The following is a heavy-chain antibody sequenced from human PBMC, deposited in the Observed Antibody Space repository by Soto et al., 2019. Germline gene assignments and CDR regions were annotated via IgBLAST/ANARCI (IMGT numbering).Heavy chain of an antibody. D-gene: IGHD2-2*01. Sequence: GESLKISCKGSGYSFTSYWIGWVRQMPGKGLEWMGIIYPGDSDTRYSPSFQGQVTISADKSISTAYLQWSSLKASDTAMYYRARLNCISTSCYASSYYYGMDVWGQGTTVTVSS. CDR2: IYPGDSDT. J-gene: IGHJ6*02. CDR3: ARLNCISTSCYASSYYYGMDV. V-gene: IGHV5-51*01. CDR1: GYSFTSYW.